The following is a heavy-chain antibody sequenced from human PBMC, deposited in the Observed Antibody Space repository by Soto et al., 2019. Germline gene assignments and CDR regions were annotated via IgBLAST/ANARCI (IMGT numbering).Heavy chain of an antibody. D-gene: IGHD3-22*01. J-gene: IGHJ6*02. CDR3: AKGWYYDSSGYYPYGMDV. V-gene: IGHV3-30*18. CDR2: ISYDGSNK. CDR1: GFTFSSYG. Sequence: SGGSLRLSCAASGFTFSSYGMHWVRQAPGKGLEWVAVISYDGSNKYYADSVKGRFTISRDNSKNTLYLQMNSLRAEDTAVYYCAKGWYYDSSGYYPYGMDVWGQGTTVTVSS.